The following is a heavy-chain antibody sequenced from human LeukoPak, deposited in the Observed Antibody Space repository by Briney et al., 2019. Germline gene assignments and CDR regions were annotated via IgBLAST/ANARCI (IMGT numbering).Heavy chain of an antibody. J-gene: IGHJ3*01. CDR2: IIPIFGTT. D-gene: IGHD3-10*02. V-gene: IGHV1-69*13. Sequence: ASVKLSCKASGVASSSYAINWVRQAPGQGLEWMGGIIPIFGTTDYAQKFQGRVTITADASTRTAYMDLSSLTSQDTAVYFCAKQDVRRILSAAGKRAFTVWGQGT. CDR1: GVASSSYA. CDR3: AKQDVRRILSAAGKRAFTV.